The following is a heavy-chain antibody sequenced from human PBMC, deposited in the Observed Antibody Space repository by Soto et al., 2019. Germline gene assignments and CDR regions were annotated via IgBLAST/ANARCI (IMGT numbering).Heavy chain of an antibody. Sequence: EVQLAESGGGLVQPGGSLRLSCAASGFTFSSHWMHWVRQAPGKGLVWVSRIIGDGNEITYADSVKGRFTISRDNAKNTVILQMNSLRAEDTAVYYCVRGHVRGNDRHFDYWAREPWSPSPQ. J-gene: IGHJ4*02. CDR2: IIGDGNEI. CDR1: GFTFSSHW. D-gene: IGHD3-16*02. CDR3: VRGHVRGNDRHFDY. V-gene: IGHV3-74*01.